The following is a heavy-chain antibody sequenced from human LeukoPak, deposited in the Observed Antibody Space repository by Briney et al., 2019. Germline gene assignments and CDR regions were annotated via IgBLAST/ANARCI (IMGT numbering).Heavy chain of an antibody. Sequence: SVKVSCKASGGTFSSYAISWVRQAPGQGLEWMGRIIPIFGTANYAQKFQGRVTMTRNTSISTAYMELSSLRSEDTAVYYCARNKNAMCPWGQGTLVIVSS. CDR3: ARNKNAMCP. CDR1: GGTFSSYA. J-gene: IGHJ5*02. V-gene: IGHV1-69*05. CDR2: IIPIFGTA. D-gene: IGHD1-1*01.